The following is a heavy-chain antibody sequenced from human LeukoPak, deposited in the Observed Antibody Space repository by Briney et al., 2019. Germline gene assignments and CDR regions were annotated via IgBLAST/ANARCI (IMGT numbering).Heavy chain of an antibody. Sequence: SETLSLTCTVSGGSISSSSYYWGWIRQPPGKGLEWIGYIYYSGSTYYNPSLKSRVTISVDTSKNQFSLKLSSVTAADTAVYYCARGEVTPSITEAFDIWGQGTMVTVSS. CDR3: ARGEVTPSITEAFDI. CDR2: IYYSGST. V-gene: IGHV4-31*03. D-gene: IGHD1-14*01. J-gene: IGHJ3*02. CDR1: GGSISSSSYY.